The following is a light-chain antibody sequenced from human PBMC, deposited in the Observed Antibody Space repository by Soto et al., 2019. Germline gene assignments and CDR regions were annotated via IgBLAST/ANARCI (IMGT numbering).Light chain of an antibody. CDR1: QGIGDT. CDR3: QHYVNWPLT. J-gene: IGKJ4*01. Sequence: EIVMTQSPATLSVSPGERATRSRRASQGIGDTLAWYQQKPGQTPRLLIYDTSIRATGVPARFSGSRSGAEFTLTISSLQSEDFAVYYCQHYVNWPLTFGGGTKVDIK. V-gene: IGKV3-15*01. CDR2: DTS.